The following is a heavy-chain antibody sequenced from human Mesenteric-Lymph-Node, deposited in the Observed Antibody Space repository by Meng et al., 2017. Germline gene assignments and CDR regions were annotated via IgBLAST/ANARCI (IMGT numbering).Heavy chain of an antibody. CDR3: ARGPLVRGVIHY. Sequence: VQQQQGGAGLLKPSEALSLICAGCGGAFSGHYWSWIRQPPGKGLEWIGEINDSGSTDYNPSLKSRVTISVDTSKSQFSLKLSSVTAADTAMYYCARGPLVRGVIHYWGQGTLVTVSS. V-gene: IGHV4-34*01. D-gene: IGHD3-10*01. J-gene: IGHJ4*02. CDR2: INDSGST. CDR1: GGAFSGHY.